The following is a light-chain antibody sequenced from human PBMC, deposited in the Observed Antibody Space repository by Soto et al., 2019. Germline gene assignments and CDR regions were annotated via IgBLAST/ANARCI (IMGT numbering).Light chain of an antibody. CDR1: SXDVGGYNS. V-gene: IGLV2-14*03. Sequence: QSALTQPASVSGXXXXSXXXXCTGTSXDVGGYNSVSWYQQHPGKAPKLMIYDVSNRPSGVSNRFSGSKSGNTASLTISGLQAEDEADYYFSSYTSRSTLVFGGGTKLTVL. CDR3: SSYTSRSTLV. J-gene: IGLJ2*01. CDR2: DVS.